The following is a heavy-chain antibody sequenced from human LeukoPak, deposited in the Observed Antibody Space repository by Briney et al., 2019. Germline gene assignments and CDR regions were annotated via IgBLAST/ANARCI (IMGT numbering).Heavy chain of an antibody. CDR1: GFTFDDYA. V-gene: IGHV3-9*01. D-gene: IGHD3-10*01. J-gene: IGHJ6*02. CDR3: ANGGPQYYYYYYGMDV. CDR2: ISWNSGSI. Sequence: SGGSLRLSCAASGFTFDDYAMHWVRQAPGKGLEWVSGISWNSGSIGYADSVKGRFTISRDNAKNSLYLQMNSLRAEDTALYYCANGGPQYYYYYYGMDVWGQGTTVTVSS.